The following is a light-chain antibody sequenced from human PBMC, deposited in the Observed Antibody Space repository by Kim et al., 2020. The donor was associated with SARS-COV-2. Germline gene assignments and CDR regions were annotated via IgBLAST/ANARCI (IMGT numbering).Light chain of an antibody. Sequence: IVMTQSPATLSVSPGERATLSCRASQSVSSNLAWYQQKPGQAPRLLIHGASTRATGIPATFSGSGSGTEFTLTISSLQSEDLAVYYCQRYNDWPLTFGGGTKVDIK. CDR3: QRYNDWPLT. V-gene: IGKV3-15*01. J-gene: IGKJ4*01. CDR2: GAS. CDR1: QSVSSN.